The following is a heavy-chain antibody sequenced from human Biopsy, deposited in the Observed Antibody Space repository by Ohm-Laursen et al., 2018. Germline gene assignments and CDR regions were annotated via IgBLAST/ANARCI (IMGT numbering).Heavy chain of an antibody. CDR3: ATPFQYYDSWGGYPPFDH. J-gene: IGHJ4*02. V-gene: IGHV1-69*10. CDR2: IIAVSGLV. D-gene: IGHD3-3*01. Sequence: ASVKVSCKASGGTFSNYAISWVRQAPGEGLEWMGGIIAVSGLVNYAPKFKGRVSITADKSTTTAYMELSNLKSEDTAVYYCATPFQYYDSWGGYPPFDHWGQGTLVTVSS. CDR1: GGTFSNYA.